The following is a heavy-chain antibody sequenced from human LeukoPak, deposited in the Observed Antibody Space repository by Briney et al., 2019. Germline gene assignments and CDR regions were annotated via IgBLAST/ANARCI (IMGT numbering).Heavy chain of an antibody. CDR3: ASVLTVTTRGAFDI. CDR2: ISARSGNT. D-gene: IGHD4-17*01. CDR1: GYXFTTYG. Sequence: GASVKVSCKASGYXFTTYGITWVRQAPGQGLEWMGWISARSGNTSFAQKVQGRVTMTTDTSTNTAYMELRSLRSDDTAVYYCASVLTVTTRGAFDIWGQGTMVTVSS. V-gene: IGHV1-18*01. J-gene: IGHJ3*02.